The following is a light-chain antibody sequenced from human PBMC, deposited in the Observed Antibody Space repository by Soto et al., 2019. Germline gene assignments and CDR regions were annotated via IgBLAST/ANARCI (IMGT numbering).Light chain of an antibody. CDR1: SSNIGANY. CDR3: AAWDDSLSGVL. Sequence: QAVLTQPPSASGTPGQRVTISCSGSSSNIGANYVYWYQQLRGTTPKLLIYRNNQRPSGVPDRFSGSKSGTSASLAISGLRSEDEADYYCAAWDDSLSGVLFGGGTKLTVL. V-gene: IGLV1-47*01. J-gene: IGLJ2*01. CDR2: RNN.